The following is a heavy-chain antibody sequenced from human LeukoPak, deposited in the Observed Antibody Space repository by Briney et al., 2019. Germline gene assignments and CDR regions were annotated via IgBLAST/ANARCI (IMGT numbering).Heavy chain of an antibody. CDR1: GGSISSYY. Sequence: PSETLSLTCTVSGGSISSYYWSWIRQPPGKGLEWIGYIYYSGSTNYNPSLKSRVTISVDTSKNQFSLKLSSVTAADTAVYYCARTPILGDFDYWGQGTLVTVSS. D-gene: IGHD3-16*01. CDR3: ARTPILGDFDY. V-gene: IGHV4-59*08. CDR2: IYYSGST. J-gene: IGHJ4*02.